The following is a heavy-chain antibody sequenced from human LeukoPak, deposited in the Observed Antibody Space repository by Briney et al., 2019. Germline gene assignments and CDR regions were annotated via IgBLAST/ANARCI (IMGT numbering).Heavy chain of an antibody. CDR3: ARHDFYYDSSGYYFPRY. D-gene: IGHD3-22*01. V-gene: IGHV4-39*01. J-gene: IGHJ4*01. CDR2: IYYSGST. Sequence: SETLSLTCTVSGGSISSSSYYWGWIRQPPGKGLEWIGSIYYSGSTYYNPSLKSRVTISVDTPKNQFSLKLSSVTAADTAVYYCARHDFYYDSSGYYFPRYWGQGTLVTVSS. CDR1: GGSISSSSYY.